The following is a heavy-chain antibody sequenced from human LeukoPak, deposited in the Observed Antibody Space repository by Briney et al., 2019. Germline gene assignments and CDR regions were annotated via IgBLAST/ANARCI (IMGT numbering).Heavy chain of an antibody. CDR2: ISGSGGST. CDR1: GFSFSSYT. CDR3: AKDLGYCSSFSCPFDY. V-gene: IGHV3-23*01. J-gene: IGHJ4*02. D-gene: IGHD2-2*01. Sequence: GGSLRLSCAVSGFSFSSYTMSWVRQAPGKGLEWVSAISGSGGSTYYADCGKGRFTISRDNSKNTLFLQMNSLRAEDTAAYYCAKDLGYCSSFSCPFDYWGQGALVTVSS.